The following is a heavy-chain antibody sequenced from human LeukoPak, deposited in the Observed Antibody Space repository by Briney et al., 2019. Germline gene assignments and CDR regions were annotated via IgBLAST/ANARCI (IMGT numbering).Heavy chain of an antibody. J-gene: IGHJ4*02. V-gene: IGHV4-34*01. CDR3: AKDSSGPIPAEGDY. D-gene: IGHD3-22*01. Sequence: PSETLSLTCAVYGGSFSGYYWSRIRQPPGKGLEWIGEINHSGSTNHNPSLKSRVTISVDTSKNQFSLKLSSVTAADTAVYYCAKDSSGPIPAEGDYWGQGTLVTVSS. CDR2: INHSGST. CDR1: GGSFSGYY.